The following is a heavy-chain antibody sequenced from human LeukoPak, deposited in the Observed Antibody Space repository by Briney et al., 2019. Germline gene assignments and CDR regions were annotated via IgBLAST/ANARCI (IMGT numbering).Heavy chain of an antibody. D-gene: IGHD2-15*01. CDR1: GFTFSSFA. Sequence: GSLRLSCAASGFTFSSFAMTWVRQGPGKGLEWVSVISIDGTTYYADSVKGRFSISRDNSENTLYLQMNTLSAEDTAIYYCAKCGSTCYSDFGYWGQGTLVTVSS. CDR2: ISIDGTT. J-gene: IGHJ4*02. CDR3: AKCGSTCYSDFGY. V-gene: IGHV3-23*01.